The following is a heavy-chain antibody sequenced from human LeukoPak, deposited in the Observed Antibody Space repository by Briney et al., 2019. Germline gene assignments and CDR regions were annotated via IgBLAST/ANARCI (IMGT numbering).Heavy chain of an antibody. CDR2: IYSPGGT. D-gene: IGHD3-22*01. J-gene: IGHJ3*02. Sequence: GGSLRLSCAASGFTFSRYYMSWVRQAPGKGLEWVSIIYSPGGTYYADSVKGRFTISIDNSKTTVYHQMNSLRVEDTGVYYCARAPYSADSSATPPAFDIWGQGTMVTVSS. CDR1: GFTFSRYY. CDR3: ARAPYSADSSATPPAFDI. V-gene: IGHV3-53*01.